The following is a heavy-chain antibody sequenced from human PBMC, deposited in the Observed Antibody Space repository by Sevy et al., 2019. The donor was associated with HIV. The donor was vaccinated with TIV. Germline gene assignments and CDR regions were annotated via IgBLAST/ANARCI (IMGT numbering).Heavy chain of an antibody. CDR2: ITDSGGST. Sequence: GGSLRLSCAASGFTFSRYAMSWVRQAPGKGLEWVSDITDSGGSTKYADSVKGRFAISRDSSKNTLYLQMNSLRAEDTAVYYCAKGYYYDSSGYYYWGQGTLVTVSS. CDR3: AKGYYYDSSGYYY. V-gene: IGHV3-23*01. CDR1: GFTFSRYA. J-gene: IGHJ4*02. D-gene: IGHD3-22*01.